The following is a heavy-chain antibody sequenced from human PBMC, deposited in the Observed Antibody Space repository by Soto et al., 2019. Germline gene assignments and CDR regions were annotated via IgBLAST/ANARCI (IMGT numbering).Heavy chain of an antibody. CDR2: MKKDESEK. Sequence: EVQLVESGGGLVQPGGSLRLSCAASGFTFGNYWMTWVRQAPGKGLEWVANMKKDESEKYYVDSVRGRFTISRDDASNSLYLQMNSLRAEDTAVYYCARGRAAASGWGQGTLVTVSS. D-gene: IGHD6-13*01. CDR1: GFTFGNYW. J-gene: IGHJ4*02. CDR3: ARGRAAASG. V-gene: IGHV3-7*03.